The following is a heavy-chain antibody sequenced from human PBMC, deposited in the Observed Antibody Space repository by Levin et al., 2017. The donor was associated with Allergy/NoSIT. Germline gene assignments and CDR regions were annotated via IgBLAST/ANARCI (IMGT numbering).Heavy chain of an antibody. CDR3: ARASNSSGWSLPQGY. CDR1: GFTFSSYA. Sequence: PGESLKISCAASGFTFSSYAMHWVRQAPGKGLEWVAVISYDGSNKYYADSVKGRFTISRDNSKNTLYLQMNSLRAEDTAVYYCARASNSSGWSLPQGYWGQGTLVTVSS. D-gene: IGHD6-19*01. V-gene: IGHV3-30-3*01. CDR2: ISYDGSNK. J-gene: IGHJ4*02.